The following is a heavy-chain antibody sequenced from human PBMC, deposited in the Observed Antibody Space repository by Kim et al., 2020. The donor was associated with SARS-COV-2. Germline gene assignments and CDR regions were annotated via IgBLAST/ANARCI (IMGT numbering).Heavy chain of an antibody. J-gene: IGHJ4*02. CDR3: ARERYRDASGWYPLAPNIDY. CDR1: GYTFTSYA. D-gene: IGHD6-19*01. V-gene: IGHV7-4-1*02. CDR2: INTNTGNP. Sequence: ASVKVSCKASGYTFTSYAMNWVRQAPGQGLEWMGWINTNTGNPTYAQGFTGRFVFSLDTSVSTAYLQISSLKAEDTAVYYCARERYRDASGWYPLAPNIDYWGQGTLVTVSS.